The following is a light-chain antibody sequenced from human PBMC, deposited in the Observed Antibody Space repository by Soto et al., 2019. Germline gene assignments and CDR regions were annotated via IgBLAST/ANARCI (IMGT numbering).Light chain of an antibody. CDR2: EVT. V-gene: IGLV2-23*02. Sequence: QSALTQPASVSGSPGQSITISCTGTSSDVGGYNYVSWYQQHPGKAPKLMIYEVTSRPSGISNRFSGSKSGNTASLTISGLRAEDEANYHCCSYAGNRIFIFGGGTKLTVL. CDR3: CSYAGNRIFI. CDR1: SSDVGGYNY. J-gene: IGLJ2*01.